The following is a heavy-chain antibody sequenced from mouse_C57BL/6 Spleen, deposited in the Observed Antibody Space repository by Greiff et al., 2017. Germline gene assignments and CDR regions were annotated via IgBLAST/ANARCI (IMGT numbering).Heavy chain of an antibody. V-gene: IGHV1-82*01. CDR1: GYAFSSSW. CDR3: ARSYYSNLYYAMDY. Sequence: VQLQQSGPELVKPGASVKISCKASGYAFSSSWMNWVKQRPGKGLEWVGRIYPGDGDTNYNGKFKGKATLTADKSSSTAYMQLSSLTSEYSAVXFCARSYYSNLYYAMDYWGQGTSVTVSS. CDR2: IYPGDGDT. J-gene: IGHJ4*01. D-gene: IGHD2-5*01.